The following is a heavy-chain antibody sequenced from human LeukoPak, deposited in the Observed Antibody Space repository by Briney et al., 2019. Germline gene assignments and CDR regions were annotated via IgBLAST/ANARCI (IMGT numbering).Heavy chain of an antibody. Sequence: PGGSLRLSCAASGFTFSSYWMSWVRQAPGKGLEWVANIKQDGSEKYYVDSVKGRFTISRDNAKNSLYLQMNSLRAEVTAVYYCARDVGMITFGGVIAPYYFDYWGQGTLVTVSS. CDR1: GFTFSSYW. CDR2: IKQDGSEK. CDR3: ARDVGMITFGGVIAPYYFDY. V-gene: IGHV3-7*05. J-gene: IGHJ4*02. D-gene: IGHD3-16*02.